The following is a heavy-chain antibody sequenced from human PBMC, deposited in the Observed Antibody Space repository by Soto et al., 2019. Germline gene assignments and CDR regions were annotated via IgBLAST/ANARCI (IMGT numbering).Heavy chain of an antibody. CDR2: TGPSGM. CDR3: VRLTAS. J-gene: IGHJ5*02. CDR1: GFTFSSSA. V-gene: IGHV3-23*01. Sequence: PGGTLRLSCAASGFTFSSSAMSWVRKAPGQGLEWVSTTGPSGMYYTDSVKGRFTISRDNSKNTLFLQMNSLRVEDTAINYCVRLTASWGQGALVTV.